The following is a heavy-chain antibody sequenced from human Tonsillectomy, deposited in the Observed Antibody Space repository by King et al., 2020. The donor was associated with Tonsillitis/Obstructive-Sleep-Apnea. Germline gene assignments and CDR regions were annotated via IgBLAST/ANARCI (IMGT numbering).Heavy chain of an antibody. CDR1: GGSFSGHY. J-gene: IGHJ3*02. CDR2: INHSGST. Sequence: VQLQQWGAGLLKPSETLSLTCAVYGGSFSGHYWSWIRQPPGKGLEWIGEINHSGSTNYYPSLKSRVTISVDTSKNQFSLKLSSLTAADTAVYYCARTLKYYDFWSGYSPPYDAFDIWGQGTMVTVSS. CDR3: ARTLKYYDFWSGYSPPYDAFDI. V-gene: IGHV4-34*01. D-gene: IGHD3-3*01.